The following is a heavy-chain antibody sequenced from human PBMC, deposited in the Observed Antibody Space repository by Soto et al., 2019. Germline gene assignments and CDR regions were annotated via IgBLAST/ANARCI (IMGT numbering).Heavy chain of an antibody. V-gene: IGHV3-74*01. CDR2: INRDGIST. Sequence: PGGSLRLSCAASGFTFSSYWMHWVRQAPGKGLVWVSRINRDGISTNYADSARGRVTISRDIAKNTLYLQVNGLRAEDTAVYYCAREIATTGEYYFDYWGQGILVTVSS. J-gene: IGHJ4*02. CDR1: GFTFSSYW. CDR3: AREIATTGEYYFDY. D-gene: IGHD6-13*01.